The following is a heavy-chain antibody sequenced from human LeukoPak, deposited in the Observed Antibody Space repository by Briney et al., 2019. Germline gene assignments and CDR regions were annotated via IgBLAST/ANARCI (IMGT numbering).Heavy chain of an antibody. Sequence: SETLSLTCAVSGGSISSSNWWCWVRQPPGQGPEWIGEIYHSGSSTNYNPSLMSRVTISVDKSKNQFSLKLSSVTAADTAVYYCARVALIAAAGNTFDIWGQGTMVTVSS. D-gene: IGHD6-13*01. CDR1: GGSISSSNW. CDR3: ARVALIAAAGNTFDI. J-gene: IGHJ3*02. CDR2: IYHSGSST. V-gene: IGHV4-4*02.